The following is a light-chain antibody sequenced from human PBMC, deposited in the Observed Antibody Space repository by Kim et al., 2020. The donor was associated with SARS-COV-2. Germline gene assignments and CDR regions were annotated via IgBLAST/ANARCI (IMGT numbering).Light chain of an antibody. V-gene: IGKV1-39*01. Sequence: ASVGDRVTITCRASQTIKSYLNWYQHTPGTPPQLLICAASSLQSGVPSSFSGSGSGTDFTLTISSLQPEDFATYYCQQGYTTPLTFGRGTKVDIK. CDR3: QQGYTTPLT. CDR2: AAS. J-gene: IGKJ4*01. CDR1: QTIKSY.